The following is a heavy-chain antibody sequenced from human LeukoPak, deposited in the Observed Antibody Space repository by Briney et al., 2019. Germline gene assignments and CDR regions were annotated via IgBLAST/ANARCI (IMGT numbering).Heavy chain of an antibody. V-gene: IGHV4-39*01. CDR2: ISYSGNT. J-gene: IGHJ3*02. CDR3: ARHCCSGPAKRVFDI. Sequence: PSETLSLTCTVSGGSIISSDYHWGWVRQPPGKGLEWIGTISYSGNTDYNPSLRSRVTISVDTSNNQFSLRLGSVPAADTALYHCARHCCSGPAKRVFDIWGQGTMVTVSS. D-gene: IGHD2-15*01. CDR1: GGSIISSDYH.